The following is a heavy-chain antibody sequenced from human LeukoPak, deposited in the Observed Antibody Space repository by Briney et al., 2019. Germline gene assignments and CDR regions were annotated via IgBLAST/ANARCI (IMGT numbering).Heavy chain of an antibody. Sequence: PGGSLRLSCAASGFTFSSHWMTWVRLAPGKGLEWVAHIKQGGNTKHYVSSVKGGFTISRDDAQNTLYLQMNSLRDDDTAVYYCVRGPSFGDFLDYLDSWGQGTRVTVSP. CDR3: VRGPSFGDFLDYLDS. J-gene: IGHJ4*02. CDR2: IKQGGNTK. V-gene: IGHV3-7*01. D-gene: IGHD4-17*01. CDR1: GFTFSSHW.